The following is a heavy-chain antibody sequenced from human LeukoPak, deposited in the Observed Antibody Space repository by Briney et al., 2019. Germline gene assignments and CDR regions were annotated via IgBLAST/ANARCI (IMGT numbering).Heavy chain of an antibody. J-gene: IGHJ4*02. D-gene: IGHD3-22*01. V-gene: IGHV4-59*01. CDR1: GGSISSYY. CDR3: ARSAGYYYDSSACRYYFDY. Sequence: PSETLSLTCTVSGGSISSYYWSWIRQPPGKGLEWIGYIYYSGSTNYNPSLKSRVTISVDTSKNQFSLKLSSVTAADTAVYYCARSAGYYYDSSACRYYFDYWGQGTLVTVST. CDR2: IYYSGST.